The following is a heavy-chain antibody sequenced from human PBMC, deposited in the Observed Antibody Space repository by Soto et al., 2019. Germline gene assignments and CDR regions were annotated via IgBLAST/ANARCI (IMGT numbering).Heavy chain of an antibody. D-gene: IGHD4-17*01. Sequence: PAETLSLTCTVSEVSVSSGTFYWAWIRQPPGKGLEWIGFGSYSGTTNYKPSLKSRVAISVDTSRSQISLKVSSLTAADTAVYYCARGETVTQYDYWGQGTLVTVSS. CDR3: ARGETVTQYDY. CDR2: GSYSGTT. J-gene: IGHJ4*02. V-gene: IGHV4-61*01. CDR1: EVSVSSGTFY.